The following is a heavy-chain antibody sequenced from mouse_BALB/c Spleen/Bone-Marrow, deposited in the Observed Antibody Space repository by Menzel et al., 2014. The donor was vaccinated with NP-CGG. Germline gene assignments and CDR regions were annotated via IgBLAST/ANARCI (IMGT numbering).Heavy chain of an antibody. V-gene: IGHV5-17*02. CDR1: GFTFSSFG. Sequence: EVQRVESGGGLAQPGGSRKLSCAASGFTFSSFGMHWVRQAPEKGLEWVAYISSGSSTIYYADTVKGRFTISRDNPKNTLFLQMTSLRSEDTAMYYCARSGSSSGYFGYWGQGTTLPVSS. CDR2: ISSGSSTI. CDR3: ARSGSSSGYFGY. D-gene: IGHD1-1*01. J-gene: IGHJ2*01.